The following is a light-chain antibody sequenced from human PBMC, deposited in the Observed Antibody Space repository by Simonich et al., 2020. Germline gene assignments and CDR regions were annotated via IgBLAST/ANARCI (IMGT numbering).Light chain of an antibody. Sequence: QSALTQPASVSGPPGQSITISCTGTSSDVGGYNYVSWYQQHPGKAPKLMIYNGSKRPSGVSKRFSVSKSGNTASLTISGLQAEDEADYYCSSYTSSSTLVFGGGTKLTVL. CDR1: SSDVGGYNY. CDR3: SSYTSSSTLV. J-gene: IGLJ2*01. CDR2: NGS. V-gene: IGLV2-14*03.